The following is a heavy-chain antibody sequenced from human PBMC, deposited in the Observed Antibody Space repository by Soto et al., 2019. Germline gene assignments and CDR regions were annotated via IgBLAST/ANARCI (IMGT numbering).Heavy chain of an antibody. CDR2: INHSGST. CDR1: GGSFSGYY. J-gene: IGHJ4*02. D-gene: IGHD3-3*01. CDR3: ARVYRHYTAG. V-gene: IGHV4-34*01. Sequence: PSETLSLTCAVYGGSFSGYYWSWIRRPPGKGLEWIGEINHSGSTNYNPSLKSRVTISVDTSKNQFSLKLSSVTAADTAVYYCARVYRHYTAGWGQGTLVTVSS.